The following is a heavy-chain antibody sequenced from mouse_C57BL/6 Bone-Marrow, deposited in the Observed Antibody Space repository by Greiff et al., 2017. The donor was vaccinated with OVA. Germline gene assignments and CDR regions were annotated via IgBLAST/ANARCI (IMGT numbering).Heavy chain of an antibody. CDR2: IDPENGDT. Sequence: EVMLVESGAELVRPGASVKLSCTASGFNIKDDYMHWVKQRPEQGLEWIGWIDPENGDTEYASKFQGKATITADTSSNTAYLQLSSLTSEDTAVYYCTTEGDYYAMDYWGQGTSVTVSS. CDR3: TTEGDYYAMDY. CDR1: GFNIKDDY. V-gene: IGHV14-4*01. J-gene: IGHJ4*01.